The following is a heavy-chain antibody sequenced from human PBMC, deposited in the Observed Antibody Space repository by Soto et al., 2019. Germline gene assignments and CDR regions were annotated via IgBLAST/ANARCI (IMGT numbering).Heavy chain of an antibody. J-gene: IGHJ2*01. V-gene: IGHV4-59*01. CDR3: ARVGEDRVVTGNWYFDL. CDR2: IYDSGST. Sequence: SETLSLTCAVSGGSLSNYYWSWIRQPPGKGLEWIGYIYDSGSTNYNPSLKSRVTISIDTSKNQFSLKLTSVTAADTAVYYCARVGEDRVVTGNWYFDLWGRGSLVTVSS. CDR1: GGSLSNYY. D-gene: IGHD2-21*02.